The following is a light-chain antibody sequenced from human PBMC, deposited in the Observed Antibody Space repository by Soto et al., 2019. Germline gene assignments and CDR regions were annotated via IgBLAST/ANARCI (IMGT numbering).Light chain of an antibody. CDR1: QSIINNY. V-gene: IGKV3-20*01. CDR3: QRYGGSPPRA. J-gene: IGKJ1*01. Sequence: EIVLTQSPGTLSLSPGERATLSCRASQSIINNYLGWYHQKPGQPPRLLIYGTTNRASGIPDRISASGSGTDFTLTIIRLEPSDSVVYFCQRYGGSPPRAFGQGTKVEIK. CDR2: GTT.